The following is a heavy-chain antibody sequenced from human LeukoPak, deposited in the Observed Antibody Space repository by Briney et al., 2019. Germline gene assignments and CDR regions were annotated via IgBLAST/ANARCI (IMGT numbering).Heavy chain of an antibody. J-gene: IGHJ4*02. CDR2: ISYDGSNK. Sequence: PGRSLRLSCAASGFTFSSYAMHWVRQAPGKGLEWVAVISYDGSNKYYADSVKGRFTISRDNSKNTLYLQMNSLRAEDTAVYYCARAPDPYGEYYFDYWGQGILVTVSS. D-gene: IGHD3-10*01. CDR3: ARAPDPYGEYYFDY. CDR1: GFTFSSYA. V-gene: IGHV3-30*01.